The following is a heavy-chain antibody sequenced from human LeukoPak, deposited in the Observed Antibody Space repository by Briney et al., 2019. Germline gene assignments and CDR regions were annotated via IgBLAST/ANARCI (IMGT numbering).Heavy chain of an antibody. D-gene: IGHD4-17*01. V-gene: IGHV1-69*04. CDR2: IIPILGIA. J-gene: IGHJ6*02. Sequence: GASVKVSCKASGGTFSSYAISWVRQAPGQGLEWMGRIIPILGIANYAQKFQGRVTITADKSTSTAYMELSSLRSEDTAVYYCAREIQDGDYFFGYGMDVWGQGTTVTVSS. CDR1: GGTFSSYA. CDR3: AREIQDGDYFFGYGMDV.